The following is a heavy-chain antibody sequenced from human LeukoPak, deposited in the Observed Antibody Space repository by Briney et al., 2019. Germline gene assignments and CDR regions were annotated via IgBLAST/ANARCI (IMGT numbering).Heavy chain of an antibody. CDR3: ARQPHGDYGDY. CDR2: IYYSGST. J-gene: IGHJ4*02. Sequence: SETLSLTCTVSGGSISSSSYYWGWLRQPPGKGLEWIGSIYYSGSTYYNPSLKSRVTISVDTSKNQFSLKLSSVTAADTAVYYCARQPHGDYGDYWGQGTLVTVSS. CDR1: GGSISSSSYY. D-gene: IGHD4-17*01. V-gene: IGHV4-39*01.